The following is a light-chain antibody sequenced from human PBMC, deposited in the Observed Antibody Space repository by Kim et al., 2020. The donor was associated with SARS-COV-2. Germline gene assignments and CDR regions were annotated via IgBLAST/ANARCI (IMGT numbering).Light chain of an antibody. CDR3: QQYNNWPLT. CDR2: GAS. CDR1: QSGSSN. Sequence: VSSGERSTRACRASQSGSSNLAWYQQKPGQAPRLLIYGASTRATGSPARFSGSGSGTEFTLTISSLQSEDFVVYYCQQYNNWPLTFGGGTKVDIK. V-gene: IGKV3-15*01. J-gene: IGKJ4*01.